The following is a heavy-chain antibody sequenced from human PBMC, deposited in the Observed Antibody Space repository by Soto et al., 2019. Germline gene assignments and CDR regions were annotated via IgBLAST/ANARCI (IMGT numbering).Heavy chain of an antibody. Sequence: TLSLTCTVSGGSISSGGYYWSWIRQHPGKGLEWIGYIYYSGNTYYNPSLKSRVTISVDTSKNQFSLQLSSVTVEDTAVYYCATSYGNAWYTYWGQGTQVTVSS. J-gene: IGHJ4*02. CDR1: GGSISSGGYY. D-gene: IGHD6-13*01. CDR2: IYYSGNT. CDR3: ATSYGNAWYTY. V-gene: IGHV4-31*03.